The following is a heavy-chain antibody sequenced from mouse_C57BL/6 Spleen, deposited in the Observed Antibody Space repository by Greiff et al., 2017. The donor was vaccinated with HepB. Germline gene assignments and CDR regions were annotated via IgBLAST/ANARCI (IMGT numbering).Heavy chain of an antibody. CDR2: IYPGDGDT. CDR1: GYAFSSSW. CDR3: ARGEVYYYGSTPYYFDY. V-gene: IGHV1-82*01. J-gene: IGHJ2*01. Sequence: QVQLQQSGPELVKPGASVKISCRASGYAFSSSWMNWVKQRPGKGLEWIGRIYPGDGDTNYNGKFKGKATLTADKSSSTAYMQLSSLTSEDSAVYFCARGEVYYYGSTPYYFDYWGQGTTLTVSS. D-gene: IGHD1-1*01.